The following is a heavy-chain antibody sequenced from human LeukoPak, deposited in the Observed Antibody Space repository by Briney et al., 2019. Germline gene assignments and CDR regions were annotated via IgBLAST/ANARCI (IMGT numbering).Heavy chain of an antibody. D-gene: IGHD3-10*01. CDR2: ISWNSGSI. Sequence: GGSLRLSCAASGFTFDDYAMHWVRQAPGKGLEWVSGISWNSGSIGYADSVKGRFTISRDNAKNSLYLQMNSLRAEDTALYYCEKSPGNDAFDIWGQGTMVTVSS. V-gene: IGHV3-9*01. CDR1: GFTFDDYA. J-gene: IGHJ3*02. CDR3: EKSPGNDAFDI.